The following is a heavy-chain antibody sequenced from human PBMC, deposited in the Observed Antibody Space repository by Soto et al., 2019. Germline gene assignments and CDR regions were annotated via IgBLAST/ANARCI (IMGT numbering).Heavy chain of an antibody. J-gene: IGHJ4*02. V-gene: IGHV3-7*04. D-gene: IGHD3-10*01. Sequence: EMQLVDSGGGLVQPGDSLRLSCAASGFSFSNYWMAWVRQAPGKGLEWVANIKEDGSQYTYADSGRGRFTISRDNAKNSLYLQMNSLSVEDTSVYYCARATHYYAAWGQGTLVTVSS. CDR2: IKEDGSQY. CDR3: ARATHYYAA. CDR1: GFSFSNYW.